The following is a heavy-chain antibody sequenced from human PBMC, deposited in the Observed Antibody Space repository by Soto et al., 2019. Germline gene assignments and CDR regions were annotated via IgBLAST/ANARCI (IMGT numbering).Heavy chain of an antibody. V-gene: IGHV3-30-3*01. Sequence: QVQLVESGGGVVQPGRSLRLSCAASGFTFSSYAMHWVRQAPGKGLERVAVISYDGSNKYYADSVKGRFTISRDNSKNTLYLQMNSLRAEDTAVYYCARDAVAGGVNWFDPWGQGTLVTVSS. CDR3: ARDAVAGGVNWFDP. D-gene: IGHD6-19*01. CDR1: GFTFSSYA. CDR2: ISYDGSNK. J-gene: IGHJ5*02.